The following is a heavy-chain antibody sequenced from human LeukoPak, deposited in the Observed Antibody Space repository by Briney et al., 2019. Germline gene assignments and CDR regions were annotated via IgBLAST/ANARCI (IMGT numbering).Heavy chain of an antibody. Sequence: ASVKVSCKASGYTFTSYYIHWVRQAPGQGLEWMGIINPSGGSTDYAQKFQGRVTMTRDTSTSTVYVELSSLRSEDTAVYYCAKATWYGGNPSGAFDMWGQGTMVTVSS. CDR2: INPSGGST. CDR1: GYTFTSYY. CDR3: AKATWYGGNPSGAFDM. J-gene: IGHJ3*02. D-gene: IGHD4-23*01. V-gene: IGHV1-46*01.